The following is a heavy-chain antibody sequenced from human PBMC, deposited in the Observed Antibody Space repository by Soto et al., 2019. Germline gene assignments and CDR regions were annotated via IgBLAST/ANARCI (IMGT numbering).Heavy chain of an antibody. D-gene: IGHD3-22*01. CDR2: IYSGGST. V-gene: IGHV3-53*01. CDR3: ARGHYDTSHDY. CDR1: GFTVSSNY. Sequence: PGGSLRLSCAASGFTVSSNYMTWVRQAPGKGLEWVSVIYSGGSTYYADSVKGRFTVSRDNSKNTLYLQMNSLRVEGTAVYYCARGHYDTSHDYWGQGTLVTVSS. J-gene: IGHJ4*02.